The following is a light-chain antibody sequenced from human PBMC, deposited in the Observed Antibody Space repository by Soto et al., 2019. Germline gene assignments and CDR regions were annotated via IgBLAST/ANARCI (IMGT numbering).Light chain of an antibody. J-gene: IGLJ2*01. CDR1: SSNIGSNP. Sequence: QSVLTQPPSASGTPGQRVTISCSGSSSNIGSNPVNWYQHLPGTAPKLLIYRNKQRPSGVPDRFSVSKSGTSASLAISGLQSEDEADDYCAAWDDSLSVVFGGGTKLTVL. CDR2: RNK. V-gene: IGLV1-44*01. CDR3: AAWDDSLSVV.